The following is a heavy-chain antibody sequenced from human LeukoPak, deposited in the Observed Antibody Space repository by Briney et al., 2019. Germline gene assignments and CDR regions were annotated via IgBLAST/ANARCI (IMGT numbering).Heavy chain of an antibody. CDR3: ARVSGVVVVPAAMGDDY. Sequence: GASVKVSCKATGYTFTAYYMHWVRQAPGQGLEWMGLINPSGSDTVYAQKLQGRVTMTTDTSTSTAYMELRSLRSDDTAVYYCARVSGVVVVPAAMGDDYWGQGTLVTVSS. V-gene: IGHV1-46*01. CDR2: INPSGSDT. D-gene: IGHD2-2*01. CDR1: GYTFTAYY. J-gene: IGHJ4*02.